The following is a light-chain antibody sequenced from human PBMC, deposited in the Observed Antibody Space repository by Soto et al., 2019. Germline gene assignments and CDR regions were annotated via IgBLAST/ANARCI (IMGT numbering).Light chain of an antibody. Sequence: EIVLTQSPGTLSASPGERVTLSCRASQSVSSSSLAWYQQKPGQAPRLLIYAASSRATGSPDRFSGSGSGTDFDLTISRLEPEDFAVYYCQQYVSSPRTFGQGTKVEIK. V-gene: IGKV3-20*01. J-gene: IGKJ1*01. CDR3: QQYVSSPRT. CDR2: AAS. CDR1: QSVSSSS.